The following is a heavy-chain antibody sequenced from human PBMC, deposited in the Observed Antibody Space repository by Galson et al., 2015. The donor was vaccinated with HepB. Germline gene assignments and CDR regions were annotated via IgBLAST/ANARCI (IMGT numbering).Heavy chain of an antibody. CDR2: INPNSGGT. CDR1: GYTFTGYY. Sequence: CKASGYTFTGYYMHWVRQAPGQGLEWMGWINPNSGGTNFAQKFEGRVTLTRDTSITTAYMELSRLRSDDTAVYYCARGPFWDYVWGSYRPVFDYWGQGTLVTVSS. D-gene: IGHD3-16*02. V-gene: IGHV1-2*02. J-gene: IGHJ4*02. CDR3: ARGPFWDYVWGSYRPVFDY.